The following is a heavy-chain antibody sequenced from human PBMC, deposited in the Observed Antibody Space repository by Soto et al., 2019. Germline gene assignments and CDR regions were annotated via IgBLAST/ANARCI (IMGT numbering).Heavy chain of an antibody. J-gene: IGHJ4*02. CDR1: GFSFSSYG. Sequence: GGSLRLSCAASGFSFSSYGMYWVRQAPGKGLEWVAAISYDGSNNYHADSVKGRVTISRNNAKNTLYLQLTSLRTEDMAVYYCAKDIVKYTYGACDYWGQGVLVTVSS. CDR3: AKDIVKYTYGACDY. CDR2: ISYDGSNN. V-gene: IGHV3-30*18. D-gene: IGHD5-18*01.